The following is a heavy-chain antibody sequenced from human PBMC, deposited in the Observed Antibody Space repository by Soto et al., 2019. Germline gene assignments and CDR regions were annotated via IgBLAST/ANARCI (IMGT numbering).Heavy chain of an antibody. J-gene: IGHJ1*01. Sequence: QVQLVESGGGVVQPGRSLRLSCAASGFTFSSYGMHWVRQAPGKGLEWVAVISYDGSDKYYADSVKGRFTISRDNSNNTLYLQMDSLRAEDTVVYYCAKGVVVATTSFQHWVQGTMVTVSS. V-gene: IGHV3-30*18. CDR3: AKGVVVATTSFQH. D-gene: IGHD2-15*01. CDR1: GFTFSSYG. CDR2: ISYDGSDK.